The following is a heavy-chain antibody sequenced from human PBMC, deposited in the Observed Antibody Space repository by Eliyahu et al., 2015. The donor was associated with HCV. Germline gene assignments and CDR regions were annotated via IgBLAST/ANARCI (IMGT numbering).Heavy chain of an antibody. Sequence: QVQLQEWGAGLLKPAETLSLTXAVYGGSXXGYYWTWIRQPPGKGLEWIGEINHHVTTHYNPSLESRVTMSADTSKNQFSLKLTSVTAADTAVYYCARIPFHFDGFDDWGQGTLVTVSS. CDR2: INHHVTT. V-gene: IGHV4-34*01. J-gene: IGHJ4*02. CDR1: GGSXXGYY. CDR3: ARIPFHFDGFDD. D-gene: IGHD3-9*01.